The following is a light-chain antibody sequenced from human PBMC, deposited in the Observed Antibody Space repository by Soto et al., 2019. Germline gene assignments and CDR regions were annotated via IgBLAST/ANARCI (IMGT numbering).Light chain of an antibody. CDR2: ESV. Sequence: DVVMTPTPLSLSVAPGQPASISCRSTQSLLHTDGETYLYWYLQRPGQPPQRLTSESVNRFSGVSDRFSGSGSGTYFTLKISRVEAEDVGVYYCMQSIELPYTFGQGTKLEI. V-gene: IGKV2D-29*01. CDR3: MQSIELPYT. CDR1: QSLLHTDGETY. J-gene: IGKJ2*01.